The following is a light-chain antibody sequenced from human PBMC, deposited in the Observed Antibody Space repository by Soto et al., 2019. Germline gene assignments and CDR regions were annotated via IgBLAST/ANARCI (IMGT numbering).Light chain of an antibody. Sequence: QSALTQPASVSGSPGQSITISCTGTSSDVGSYNLVSWYQQHPGKAPKLMIYEVSKRPSGVSNRFSGSKSGNTASLTISGLKAEDEADYYCCSYAGSSTSLVFGGGTKVTVL. CDR1: SSDVGSYNL. CDR3: CSYAGSSTSLV. J-gene: IGLJ2*01. CDR2: EVS. V-gene: IGLV2-23*02.